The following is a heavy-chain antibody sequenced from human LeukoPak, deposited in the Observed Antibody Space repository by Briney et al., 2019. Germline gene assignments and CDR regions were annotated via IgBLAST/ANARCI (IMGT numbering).Heavy chain of an antibody. Sequence: SETLSLTCAVSGGSISSSNWWSWVRQPPGKGLEWIGEIYHSGSTNYNPSLKSRVTISVDKSKNQFSLKLSSVTAADTAVYYCARGKVSGSYYRPFDYWGQGTLVTVSS. CDR3: ARGKVSGSYYRPFDY. CDR1: GGSISSSNW. J-gene: IGHJ4*02. CDR2: IYHSGST. V-gene: IGHV4-4*02. D-gene: IGHD1-26*01.